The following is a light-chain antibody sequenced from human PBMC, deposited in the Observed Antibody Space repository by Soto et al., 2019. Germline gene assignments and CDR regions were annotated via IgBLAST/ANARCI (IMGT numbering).Light chain of an antibody. CDR1: TSDVGI. CDR2: EVT. CDR3: CSFGGSGYV. Sequence: QSALTQPASVSGSPGQSITISCSGTTSDVGIVSWYQHHPGKAPKLMIHEVTKRPSGVSDRFSGSKSGNSASLTISGLQAEDEADYFCCSFGGSGYVFGTGTKV. J-gene: IGLJ1*01. V-gene: IGLV2-23*02.